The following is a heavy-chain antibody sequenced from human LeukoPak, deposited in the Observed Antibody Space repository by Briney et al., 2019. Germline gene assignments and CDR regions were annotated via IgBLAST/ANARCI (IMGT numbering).Heavy chain of an antibody. V-gene: IGHV1-46*01. J-gene: IGHJ6*02. CDR2: INPSGGST. Sequence: ASVKVSCKASGYTFTSYYMHWVRQAPGQGLEWMGIINPSGGSTSYAQKFQGRVTMTTDTSTSIAYMELRSLRSDDTAVYYCAREWHDYALSPMDVWGQGTTVTVSS. CDR1: GYTFTSYY. CDR3: AREWHDYALSPMDV. D-gene: IGHD4-17*01.